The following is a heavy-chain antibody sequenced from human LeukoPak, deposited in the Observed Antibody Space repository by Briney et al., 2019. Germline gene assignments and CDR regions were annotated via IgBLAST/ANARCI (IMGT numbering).Heavy chain of an antibody. CDR2: IYHSEST. D-gene: IGHD1-14*01. CDR1: GGYISSSNW. J-gene: IGHJ4*02. V-gene: IGHV4-4*02. CDR3: ARDISY. Sequence: PSGTLSLTCAVSGGYISSSNWWSWVRQPPGKGLEWIGEIYHSESTNYNPSLNSRVTISVDKSKNQFSLKLSSVTGADTAVYYCARDISYWRQGTLVTVSS.